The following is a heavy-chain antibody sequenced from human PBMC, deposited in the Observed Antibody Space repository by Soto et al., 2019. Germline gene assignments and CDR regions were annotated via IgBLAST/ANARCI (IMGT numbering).Heavy chain of an antibody. CDR1: GYTFTSYG. V-gene: IGHV1-18*01. CDR3: ARAAGGYSSSSLGWFDP. J-gene: IGHJ5*02. D-gene: IGHD6-6*01. Sequence: ASVKVSCKASGYTFTSYGISWVRQAPGQGLEWMGWISAYNGNTNYAQKDQGRVTMTTDTSTSTAYMELRSLRSDDTAVYYCARAAGGYSSSSLGWFDPWGQGTLVTVSS. CDR2: ISAYNGNT.